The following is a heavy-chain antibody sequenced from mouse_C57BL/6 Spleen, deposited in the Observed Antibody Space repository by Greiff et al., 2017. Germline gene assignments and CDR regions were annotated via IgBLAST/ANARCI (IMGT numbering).Heavy chain of an antibody. D-gene: IGHD3-2*02. CDR1: GYAFSSSW. V-gene: IGHV1-82*01. CDR3: ARSTAQATAWFAY. CDR2: IYPGDGDN. Sequence: QVQLKESGPELVKPGASVKISCKASGYAFSSSWMNWVKQRPGKGLEWIGRIYPGDGDNNYNGKFKGKATLTADKSSSTAYMQLSSLTSEDSAVYFCARSTAQATAWFAYWGQGTLVTVSA. J-gene: IGHJ3*01.